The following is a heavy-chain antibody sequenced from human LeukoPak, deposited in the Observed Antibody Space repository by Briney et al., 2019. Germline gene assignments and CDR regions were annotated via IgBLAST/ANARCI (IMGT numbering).Heavy chain of an antibody. CDR2: ISDSGST. CDR1: GDSISSSSYY. CDR3: ARDSLTRFDP. V-gene: IGHV4-39*07. D-gene: IGHD1-14*01. J-gene: IGHJ5*02. Sequence: SETLSLTCTVSGDSISSSSYYWGWIRQPPGKGLEWIGKISDSGSTYYSPSLRSRVTISIDMSKNQFSLKLSSVTAADTAVYYCARDSLTRFDPWGQGTLVTVSS.